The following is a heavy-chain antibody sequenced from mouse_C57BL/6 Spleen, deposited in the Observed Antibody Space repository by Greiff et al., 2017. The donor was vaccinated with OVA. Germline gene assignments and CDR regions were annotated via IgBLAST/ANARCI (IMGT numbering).Heavy chain of an antibody. V-gene: IGHV1-64*01. J-gene: IGHJ3*01. CDR2: IHPNSGST. Sequence: QVQLKQPGAELVKPGASVKLSCKASGYTFTSYWMHWVKQRPGQGLEWIGMIHPNSGSTNYNEKFKSKATLTVDKSSSTAYMQLSSLTSEDSAVYYCAQGKYSNYDAWFAYWGQGTLVTVSA. CDR1: GYTFTSYW. CDR3: AQGKYSNYDAWFAY. D-gene: IGHD2-5*01.